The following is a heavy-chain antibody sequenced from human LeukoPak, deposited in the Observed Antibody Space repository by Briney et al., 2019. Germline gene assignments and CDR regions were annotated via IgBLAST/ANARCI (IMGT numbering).Heavy chain of an antibody. CDR2: ISYDGSNK. CDR3: AKERKGRGYVFELTSPLDY. CDR1: GFTFSSYG. J-gene: IGHJ4*02. D-gene: IGHD5-12*01. Sequence: GGSLRLSCAASGFTFSSYGMHWVRQAPGKGLEWVAVISYDGSNKYYADSVKGRFTISRDNSKNTLYLQMSSLRAEDTAVYYCAKERKGRGYVFELTSPLDYWGQGTLVTVSS. V-gene: IGHV3-30*18.